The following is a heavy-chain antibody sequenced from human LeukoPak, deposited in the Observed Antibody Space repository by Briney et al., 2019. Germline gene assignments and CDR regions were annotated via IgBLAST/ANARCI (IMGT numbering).Heavy chain of an antibody. CDR1: GFTFSNAW. CDR3: ARARRYCSSTSCYMGNYYYYMDV. Sequence: GGSLRLSCAASGFTFSNAWMSWVRQAPGKGLEWVGRIKSKTDGGTTDYAAPVKGRFTISRDDSKNTLYLQMNSLRTEDTAVYYCARARRYCSSTSCYMGNYYYYMDVWGKGTTVTVSS. J-gene: IGHJ6*03. D-gene: IGHD2-2*02. CDR2: IKSKTDGGTT. V-gene: IGHV3-15*01.